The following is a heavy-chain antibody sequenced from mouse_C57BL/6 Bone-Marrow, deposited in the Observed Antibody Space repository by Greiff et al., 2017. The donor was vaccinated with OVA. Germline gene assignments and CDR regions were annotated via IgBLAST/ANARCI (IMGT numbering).Heavy chain of an antibody. Sequence: EVHLVESGGGLVKPGGSLKLSCAASGFTFSSYAMSWVRQTPEKRLEWVATISDGGSYTYYPDNVKGRFTISRDNAKNNLYLQMSHLKSEDTAMYYCARAQSVDYYGSSYYFDYWGQGTTRTVSS. CDR3: ARAQSVDYYGSSYYFDY. V-gene: IGHV5-4*01. J-gene: IGHJ2*01. CDR1: GFTFSSYA. CDR2: ISDGGSYT. D-gene: IGHD1-1*01.